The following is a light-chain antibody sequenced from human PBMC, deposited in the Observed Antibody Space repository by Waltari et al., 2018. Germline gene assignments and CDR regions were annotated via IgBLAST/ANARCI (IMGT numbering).Light chain of an antibody. CDR1: TTEIGSNR. Sequence: QSVLTQAPSASGTPGQRVTIPCPGRTTEIGSNRLNWYQKLPGTAPQLLLYVNIQRPSGVPDRFSGSKSGTSASLAISGLQSDDEADYYCETWDDRLGGPVFGGGTKLTVL. J-gene: IGLJ2*01. V-gene: IGLV1-44*01. CDR3: ETWDDRLGGPV. CDR2: VNI.